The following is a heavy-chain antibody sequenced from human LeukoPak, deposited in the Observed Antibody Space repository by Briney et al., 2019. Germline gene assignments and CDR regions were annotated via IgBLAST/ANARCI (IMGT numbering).Heavy chain of an antibody. CDR1: GFTFSSYD. D-gene: IGHD6-13*01. CDR2: IGTAGDT. V-gene: IGHV3-13*01. J-gene: IGHJ6*02. CDR3: ARVYSSSSYGMDV. Sequence: GGSLRLSCAASGFTFSSYDMHWVRQATGKGLEWVSAIGTAGDTYYPGSVKGRFTISRENAKNSLYLQMNSLRAGDTAVYYCARVYSSSSYGMDVWGQGTTVTVSS.